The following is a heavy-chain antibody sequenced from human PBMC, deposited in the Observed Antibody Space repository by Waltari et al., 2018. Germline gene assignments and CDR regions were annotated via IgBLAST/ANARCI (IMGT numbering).Heavy chain of an antibody. D-gene: IGHD3-22*01. J-gene: IGHJ4*02. V-gene: IGHV1-69*02. Sequence: QVQLVQSGAEVKKPGSSVKVSCKASGGTFSSYTISWVRQAPGQGLEWMGRIIPSLGIANYAPKFQGRVTITADKSTSTAYMELSSLRSEDTAVYYCARVDYDSSGYSIDYWGQGTLVTVSS. CDR1: GGTFSSYT. CDR3: ARVDYDSSGYSIDY. CDR2: IIPSLGIA.